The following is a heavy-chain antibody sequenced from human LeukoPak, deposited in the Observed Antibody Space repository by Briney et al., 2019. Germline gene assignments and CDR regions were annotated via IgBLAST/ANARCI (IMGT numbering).Heavy chain of an antibody. CDR3: ARSNNGGWGYCDY. Sequence: GGSLRLSCAASGFTFSSYSMNWVRQAPGKGLEWVSSISSSSSYIYYADSVKGRFTISRDNAKNSLYLQMNSLRAEDTAVYYCARSNNGGWGYCDYWGQGSLVTVSS. CDR1: GFTFSSYS. D-gene: IGHD3-16*01. CDR2: ISSSSSYI. V-gene: IGHV3-21*01. J-gene: IGHJ4*02.